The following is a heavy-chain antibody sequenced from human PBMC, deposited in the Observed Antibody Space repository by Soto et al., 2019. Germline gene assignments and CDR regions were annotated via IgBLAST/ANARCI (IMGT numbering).Heavy chain of an antibody. J-gene: IGHJ4*02. Sequence: PGGSLRLSCAASGFTFSSYGMHWVRQAPGKGLEWVAVIWYDGSNKYYADSVKGRFTLSRDNSKNTVYLQMNSLRAEDTAIYYCARDLYTTGTDYWGQGTLVTVSS. CDR3: ARDLYTTGTDY. D-gene: IGHD1-1*01. CDR1: GFTFSSYG. V-gene: IGHV3-33*01. CDR2: IWYDGSNK.